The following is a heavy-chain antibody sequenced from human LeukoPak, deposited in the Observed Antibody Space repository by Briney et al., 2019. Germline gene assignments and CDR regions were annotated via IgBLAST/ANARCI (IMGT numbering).Heavy chain of an antibody. CDR3: ARDALTVAALGYFDS. D-gene: IGHD6-13*01. CDR2: INPSSGDT. J-gene: IGHJ4*02. CDR1: GGTFGGYA. V-gene: IGHV1-46*01. Sequence: ASVKVSCKASGGTFGGYAISWVRQAPGQGLEWMGIINPSSGDTNYAQQFQGRVTVTTDTSTSTIYMELSSLRSDDTGVYYCARDALTVAALGYFDSWGQGTLVTVSS.